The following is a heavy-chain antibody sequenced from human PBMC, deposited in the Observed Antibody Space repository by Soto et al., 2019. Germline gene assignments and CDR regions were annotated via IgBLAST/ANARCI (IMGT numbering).Heavy chain of an antibody. Sequence: GGSLRLSCAASGFTFSSYGMHWVRQAPGKGLEWVAVISYDGSNKYYADSVKGRFTISRDNSKNTLYLQMNSLRAEDTALYYCAKLRYYDILTGYYDAFDIWGQGTMVTVSS. CDR1: GFTFSSYG. CDR3: AKLRYYDILTGYYDAFDI. J-gene: IGHJ3*02. V-gene: IGHV3-30*18. CDR2: ISYDGSNK. D-gene: IGHD3-9*01.